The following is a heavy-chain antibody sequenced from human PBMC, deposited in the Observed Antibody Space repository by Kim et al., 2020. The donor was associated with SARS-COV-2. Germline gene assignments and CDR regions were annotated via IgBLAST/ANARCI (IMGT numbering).Heavy chain of an antibody. Sequence: GGSLRLSCAASGFTFSDYYMSWIRQAPGKGLEWVSYISGSSSHTNYADSVKGRFTISRDNAKNSLYLQMNSLRAEDTAVYYCARGQNWFDPWGQGTLVTVSS. CDR3: ARGQNWFDP. V-gene: IGHV3-11*05. CDR1: GFTFSDYY. CDR2: ISGSSSHT. J-gene: IGHJ5*02.